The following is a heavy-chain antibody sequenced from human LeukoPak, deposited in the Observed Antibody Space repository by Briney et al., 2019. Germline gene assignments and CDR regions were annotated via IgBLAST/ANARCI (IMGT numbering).Heavy chain of an antibody. D-gene: IGHD5-18*01. Sequence: GGSLRLSCAASGFTFSSYAMSWVRQAPGKGLEWVSATSGSGGSTYYADSVKGRFTISRDNSKNTLYLQMNSLRAEDTAVYYCAKIPSGGYSYGYAYWGQGTLVTVSS. CDR2: TSGSGGST. CDR1: GFTFSSYA. J-gene: IGHJ4*02. CDR3: AKIPSGGYSYGYAY. V-gene: IGHV3-23*01.